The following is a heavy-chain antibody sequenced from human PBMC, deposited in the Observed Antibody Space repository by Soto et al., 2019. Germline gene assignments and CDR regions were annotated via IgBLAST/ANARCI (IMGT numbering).Heavy chain of an antibody. CDR3: ARGITLPTPLDY. V-gene: IGHV1-24*01. J-gene: IGHJ4*02. CDR1: GYTLTELS. CDR2: FDPEDGET. Sequence: ASVKVSCKVSGYTLTELSMHWVRQAPGKGLEWMGGFDPEDGETIYAQKFQGRVTITRDTSASTAYMELSSLRSEDTAVYYCARGITLPTPLDYWGQGTLVTVSS. D-gene: IGHD1-20*01.